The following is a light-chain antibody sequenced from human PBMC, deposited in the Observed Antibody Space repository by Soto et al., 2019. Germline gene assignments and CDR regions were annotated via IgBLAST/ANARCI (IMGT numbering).Light chain of an antibody. J-gene: IGLJ1*01. V-gene: IGLV2-14*02. CDR2: EVT. CDR3: AAWDDSLNGHYV. CDR1: NSDVGSYNL. Sequence: QSALTQPASVSGSPRQSITISCTGTNSDVGSYNLVSWFQQHPGKAPKLVIYEVTKRPSGVSDRFSGSKSGNTASLAISGLQSEDEADYYCAAWDDSLNGHYVFGTGTKLTVL.